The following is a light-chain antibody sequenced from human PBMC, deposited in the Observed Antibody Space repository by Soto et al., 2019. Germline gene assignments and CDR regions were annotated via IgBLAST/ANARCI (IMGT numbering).Light chain of an antibody. CDR2: GAS. J-gene: IGKJ2*01. V-gene: IGKV1-39*01. CDR1: QTIKKY. Sequence: IQMTQSPSSLSASVGDRVTVTCRASQTIKKYLNWYQCKPGKAPKLLIYGASNLQRGVPSRFSGSGSGTDFNLTIRRLETEDFATYYCHQIFSAPFTFGQGTRLE. CDR3: HQIFSAPFT.